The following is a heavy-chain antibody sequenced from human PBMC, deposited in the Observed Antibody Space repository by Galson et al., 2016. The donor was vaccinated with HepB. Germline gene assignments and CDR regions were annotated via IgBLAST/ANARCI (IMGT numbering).Heavy chain of an antibody. V-gene: IGHV3-11*01. CDR2: ISKSGSTI. CDR1: GFTFSDYY. D-gene: IGHD6-6*01. J-gene: IGHJ1*01. Sequence: SLRLSCAGSGFTFSDYYMSWIRPAPGGGLEWVAYISKSGSTIYYADSVKGRFTISRDNTQRSLSLQMSGLRGDDAGLYYCAGGVDRYSSFLQLWGQGTLVTVSS. CDR3: AGGVDRYSSFLQL.